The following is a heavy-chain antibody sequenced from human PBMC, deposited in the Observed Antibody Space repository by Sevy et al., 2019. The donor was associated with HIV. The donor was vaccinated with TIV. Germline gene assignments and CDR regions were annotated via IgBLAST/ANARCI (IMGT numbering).Heavy chain of an antibody. CDR3: AKDSECGGSCYETYYYYGMDV. D-gene: IGHD2-15*01. CDR1: GFTFSSYG. J-gene: IGHJ6*02. Sequence: GGSLRLSCAASGFTFSSYGMHWVRQAPGKGLEWVAFIRYDGSNKYYADSVKGRFTISRDNSKNTLYLQMNSLRAEDRAVYYCAKDSECGGSCYETYYYYGMDVWGQGTTVTVSS. V-gene: IGHV3-30*02. CDR2: IRYDGSNK.